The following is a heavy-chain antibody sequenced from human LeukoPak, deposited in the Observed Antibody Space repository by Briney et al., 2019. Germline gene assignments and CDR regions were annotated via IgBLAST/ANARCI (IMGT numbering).Heavy chain of an antibody. CDR1: GFTFSSYS. Sequence: GGSLRLSCAASGFTFSSYSMSWVRQAPGKGLEWVSNIKQDGSEKYYVDSVKGRFTISRDNAKNSLYLQMNSLRAEDTAVYYCARRKRITIFLDPWGQGTLVTVSS. V-gene: IGHV3-7*01. CDR3: ARRKRITIFLDP. CDR2: IKQDGSEK. J-gene: IGHJ5*02. D-gene: IGHD3-3*01.